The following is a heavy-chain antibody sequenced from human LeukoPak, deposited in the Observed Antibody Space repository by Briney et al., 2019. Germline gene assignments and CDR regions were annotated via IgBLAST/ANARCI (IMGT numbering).Heavy chain of an antibody. V-gene: IGHV3-23*01. D-gene: IGHD6-19*01. CDR1: GFTFIKYS. CDR2: ITGSGAFT. J-gene: IGHJ4*02. Sequence: GGSLRLSCAASGFTFIKYSMNWVRQAPGKGLEWVSAITGSGAFTDYADSVKGRFTISRDNSKNTLYLQMNGLRAEDTAVYYCAKRSAESSGYFDYWGQGTLVTVSS. CDR3: AKRSAESSGYFDY.